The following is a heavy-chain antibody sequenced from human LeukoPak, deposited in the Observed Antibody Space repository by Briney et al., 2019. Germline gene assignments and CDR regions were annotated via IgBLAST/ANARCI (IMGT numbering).Heavy chain of an antibody. D-gene: IGHD6-25*01. CDR2: ITGSGGDS. CDR1: GFTFDSYP. CDR3: ARGVSGWPYYLDF. V-gene: IGHV3-23*01. Sequence: GGSLRLSCAASGFTFDSYPMVWVRQSPGSGLEWVSAITGSGGDSYHADSVKGRFTVPRDNSKNTLFLQINSLRVEDTALYYCARGVSGWPYYLDFWGQGTLVTVSS. J-gene: IGHJ4*02.